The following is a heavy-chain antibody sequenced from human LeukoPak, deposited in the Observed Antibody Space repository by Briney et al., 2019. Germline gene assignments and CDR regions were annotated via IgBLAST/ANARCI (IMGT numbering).Heavy chain of an antibody. Sequence: PGRSLRLSCAASGFTFSSYAMHWVRQAPGKGLEWVAVISYDGSNKYYADSVKGRFTISRDNSKITLYLQMNSLRAEDTAVYYCGTVPPSEGVAGKGSFDYWGQGTLVTVSS. CDR1: GFTFSSYA. D-gene: IGHD6-19*01. CDR3: GTVPPSEGVAGKGSFDY. CDR2: ISYDGSNK. V-gene: IGHV3-30-3*01. J-gene: IGHJ4*02.